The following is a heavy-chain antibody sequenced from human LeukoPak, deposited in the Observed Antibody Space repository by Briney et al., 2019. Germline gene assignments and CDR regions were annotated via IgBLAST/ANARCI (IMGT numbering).Heavy chain of an antibody. CDR1: GGSISCYY. D-gene: IGHD2-15*01. CDR3: ARGSGRPHYFDY. V-gene: IGHV4-4*07. CDR2: IYSSGST. J-gene: IGHJ4*02. Sequence: SETLSLTCTVSGGSISCYYWSWIRQPAGKGLEWIGRIYSSGSTNYNPSLKSRVSMSVDTSKTQFSLKLSSVTAADTAVYYCARGSGRPHYFDYWGQGTLVTVSS.